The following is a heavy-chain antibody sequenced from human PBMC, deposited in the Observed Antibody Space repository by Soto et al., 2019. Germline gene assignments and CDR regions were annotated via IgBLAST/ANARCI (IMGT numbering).Heavy chain of an antibody. CDR1: GFTFGSYA. CDR2: ISYDGRNK. D-gene: IGHD6-19*01. V-gene: IGHV3-30*18. Sequence: QVQLVGSGGGGVQPGRSLRLSCAASGFTFGSYAMHWVRQAPGKGLEWVAVISYDGRNKYYADSVKGRFTISRDNSKNTLYLQMSSLRAEDTAVYYCVKDGSSGWPYYYGMDVWGQGTTVTVSS. CDR3: VKDGSSGWPYYYGMDV. J-gene: IGHJ6*02.